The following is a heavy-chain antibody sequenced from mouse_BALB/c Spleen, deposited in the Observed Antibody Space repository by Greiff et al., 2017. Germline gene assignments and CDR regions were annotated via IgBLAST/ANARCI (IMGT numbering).Heavy chain of an antibody. CDR3: ARYYYGSSYEVVDY. Sequence: QVQLKQSAAELARPGASVKMSCKASGYTFTSYTMHWVKQRPGQGLEWIGYINPSSGYTEYNQKFKDKTTLTADKSSSTAYMQLSSLTSEDSAVYYCARYYYGSSYEVVDYWGQGTTLTVSS. D-gene: IGHD1-1*01. J-gene: IGHJ2*01. CDR1: GYTFTSYT. CDR2: INPSSGYT. V-gene: IGHV1-4*02.